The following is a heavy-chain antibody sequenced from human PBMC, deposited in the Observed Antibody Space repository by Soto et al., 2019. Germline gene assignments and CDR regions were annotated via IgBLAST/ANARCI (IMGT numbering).Heavy chain of an antibody. CDR1: GFSFGSFG. V-gene: IGHV3-30*03. CDR2: ISRDGSNS. J-gene: IGHJ4*02. Sequence: QIQLVESGGGVVQPGGSLRLSCSASGFSFGSFGMHWVRQAPGEGLEWVAFISRDGSNSFYGDSVKGRFTLSRDNSRNTVYLQMSNTRDEDTALYYCARGNLSFDFDSWGQGTLVIVSP. CDR3: ARGNLSFDFDS.